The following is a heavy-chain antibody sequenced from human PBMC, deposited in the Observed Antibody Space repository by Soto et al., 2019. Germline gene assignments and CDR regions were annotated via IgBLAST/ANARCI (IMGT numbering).Heavy chain of an antibody. D-gene: IGHD6-6*01. CDR2: INHSGST. J-gene: IGHJ5*02. CDR3: ARGPYSSSPKRYNWFDP. CDR1: GGSFSGYY. V-gene: IGHV4-34*01. Sequence: QVQLQQWGAGLLKPSETLSLTCAVYGGSFSGYYWSWIRQPPGKGLEWIGEINHSGSTNYNPSLKSRVTISVDTSKNRFSLKLSSVTAADTAVYYCARGPYSSSPKRYNWFDPWGQGTLVTVSS.